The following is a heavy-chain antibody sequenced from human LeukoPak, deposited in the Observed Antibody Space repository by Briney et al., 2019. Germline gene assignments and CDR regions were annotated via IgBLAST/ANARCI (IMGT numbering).Heavy chain of an antibody. V-gene: IGHV3-23*01. D-gene: IGHD7-27*01. CDR3: ARKGGPLGPPFDN. CDR2: ISGSGDYT. J-gene: IGHJ4*02. Sequence: GGSLRLSCAASGFTFSSYAMTWVRQAPGKGLEWVSSISGSGDYTNYADSVKGRFTISRDNSKNTLYLQMNSLRAEDTTVYYCARKGGPLGPPFDNWGQGTLVTVSS. CDR1: GFTFSSYA.